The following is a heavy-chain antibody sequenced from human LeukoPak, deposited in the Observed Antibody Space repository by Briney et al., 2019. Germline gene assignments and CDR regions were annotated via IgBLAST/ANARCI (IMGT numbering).Heavy chain of an antibody. CDR2: IKQDGSEK. CDR1: GFTFTKFW. V-gene: IGHV3-7*01. J-gene: IGHJ4*02. CDR3: ARVSPERGYSYGPLDNYFDY. Sequence: GGSLRLSCEASGFTFTKFWMSWVRQAPGKGLEWVANIKQDGSEKYYVDSVKGRFTISRDNAKNSLDLQMNSLRAEDTAMYYCARVSPERGYSYGPLDNYFDYWGQGTLVTVSS. D-gene: IGHD5-18*01.